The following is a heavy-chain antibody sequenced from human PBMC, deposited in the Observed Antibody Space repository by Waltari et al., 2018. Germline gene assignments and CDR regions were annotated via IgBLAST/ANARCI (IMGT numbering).Heavy chain of an antibody. D-gene: IGHD4-17*01. CDR3: ATLDYGDSHSDSFDY. Sequence: EVQLVQSGAEVKKAGATVKISCNVSGYSFSDSYMHWVQQAPGKGLEWMGLLDPEDGKTTYAEKFQGRVTLTADTSTDTAYMELSSLRSEDTAVYYCATLDYGDSHSDSFDYWGQGTLVTVSS. CDR1: GYSFSDSY. V-gene: IGHV1-69-2*01. J-gene: IGHJ4*02. CDR2: LDPEDGKT.